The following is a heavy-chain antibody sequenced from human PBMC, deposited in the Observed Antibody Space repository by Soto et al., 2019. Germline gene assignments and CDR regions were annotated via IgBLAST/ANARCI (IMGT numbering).Heavy chain of an antibody. CDR2: MHYSGST. V-gene: IGHV4-61*01. Sequence: AETLSLTCTVSGVSFTSTSYYWSWIRQPPGKGLEWIGYMHYSGSTNYNPSRKSRVTIPVDTSKSQFYLKLSSVTAADQAVYYCASAWEHFYFDYWGQGTLVTVSS. CDR1: GVSFTSTSYY. D-gene: IGHD1-26*01. CDR3: ASAWEHFYFDY. J-gene: IGHJ4*02.